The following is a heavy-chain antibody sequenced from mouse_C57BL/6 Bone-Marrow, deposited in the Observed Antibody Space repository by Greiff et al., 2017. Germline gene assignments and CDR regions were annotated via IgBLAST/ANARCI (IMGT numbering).Heavy chain of an antibody. CDR3: ARLRYYGSSYAGY. CDR2: IYPRSGNT. V-gene: IGHV1-81*01. CDR1: GSTFTRYG. J-gene: IGHJ2*01. D-gene: IGHD1-1*01. Sequence: VQLQQSGAELARPGASVKLSCKASGSTFTRYGISWVKQRTGQGLEWIGEIYPRSGNTYYNEKFKGKATLTADKSSSTAYVGLRSLTSEDSAVYFCARLRYYGSSYAGYWGQGTTLTGSS.